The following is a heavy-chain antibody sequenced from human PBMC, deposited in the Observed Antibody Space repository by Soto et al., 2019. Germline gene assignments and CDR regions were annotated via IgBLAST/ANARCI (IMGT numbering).Heavy chain of an antibody. V-gene: IGHV3-23*01. Sequence: GTLGLSCSVSGFTFSSYAMNWVRQAPGKGLEWVSAISGSGGSTYYADSVKGRFTISRDNSKNTLYLQMNSLRAEDTAVYYCAKSGGYSYGWGEYYYYYGMDVWGKGTTVTVS. D-gene: IGHD5-18*01. J-gene: IGHJ6*04. CDR2: ISGSGGST. CDR3: AKSGGYSYGWGEYYYYYGMDV. CDR1: GFTFSSYA.